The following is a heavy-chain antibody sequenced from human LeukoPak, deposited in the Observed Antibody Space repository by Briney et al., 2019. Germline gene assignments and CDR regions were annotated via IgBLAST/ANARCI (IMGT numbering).Heavy chain of an antibody. J-gene: IGHJ5*02. CDR2: INAGNGNT. D-gene: IGHD2-15*01. CDR3: ARECSGGSCYYWFDP. Sequence: ASVKVSCKASGYTFTRYAMHWVRQAPGQRLEWMGWINAGNGNTKYSQKFQGRVTITRDTSASTAYMELSSLRSEDTAVYYCARECSGGSCYYWFDPWGHGTLVTVSS. CDR1: GYTFTRYA. V-gene: IGHV1-3*01.